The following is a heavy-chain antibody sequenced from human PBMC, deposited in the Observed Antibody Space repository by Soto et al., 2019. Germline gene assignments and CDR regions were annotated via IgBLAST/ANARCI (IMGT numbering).Heavy chain of an antibody. V-gene: IGHV3-30-3*01. D-gene: IGHD3-16*01. CDR2: ISYDGSNK. J-gene: IGHJ4*02. Sequence: QVQLVESGGGVVQPGRSLRLSCAASGFTFSSYAMHWVRQAPGKGLEWVAVISYDGSNKYYADSVKGRFTISRDNSKNTLNLKRNGLRAEDTAVYNVARDPVSDGIPQMDSGGQGTLVT. CDR1: GFTFSSYA. CDR3: ARDPVSDGIPQMDS.